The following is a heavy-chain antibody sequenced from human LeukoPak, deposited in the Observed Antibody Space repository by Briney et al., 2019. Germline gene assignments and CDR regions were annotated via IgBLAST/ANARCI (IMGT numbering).Heavy chain of an antibody. Sequence: NWVRQAPGKGLEGIGDIYHDGSTNYNPSLKSRVTISIEKSRRQFSLRLNYVTAGDAGGEYWASNGXXXXEFWGKXTPVTVSS. D-gene: IGHD2-8*01. CDR3: ASNGXXXXEF. V-gene: IGHV4/OR15-8*01. CDR2: IYHDGST. J-gene: IGHJ6*04.